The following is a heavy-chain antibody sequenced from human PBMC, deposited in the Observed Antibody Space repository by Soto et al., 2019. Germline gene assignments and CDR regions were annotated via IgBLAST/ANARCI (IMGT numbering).Heavy chain of an antibody. Sequence: SETLSLTCTVSGGSISNSGYYWSWIRQLPGKGLEWIGFISYSGSTDYAPSLKSRVTMSVDTSKNQFSLNLSSVTAADTAVYYCGRDAVTKRDFYYYGMDVWGRGTTVTVSS. CDR1: GGSISNSGYY. D-gene: IGHD4-4*01. V-gene: IGHV4-31*03. CDR3: GRDAVTKRDFYYYGMDV. CDR2: ISYSGST. J-gene: IGHJ6*02.